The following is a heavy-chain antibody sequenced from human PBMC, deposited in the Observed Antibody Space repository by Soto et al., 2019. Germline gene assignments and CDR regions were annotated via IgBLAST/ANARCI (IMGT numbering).Heavy chain of an antibody. Sequence: ASVKVSCKASGYTFTSYGISWVRQAPGQGLEWMGWISAYNGNTNYAQKLQGRVTMTTDTSTSTAYMELRSLRSDDTAVYYCARDHGEYYDSSGYNTFLDYWGQGTLVTVSS. CDR3: ARDHGEYYDSSGYNTFLDY. CDR1: GYTFTSYG. J-gene: IGHJ4*02. CDR2: ISAYNGNT. V-gene: IGHV1-18*01. D-gene: IGHD3-22*01.